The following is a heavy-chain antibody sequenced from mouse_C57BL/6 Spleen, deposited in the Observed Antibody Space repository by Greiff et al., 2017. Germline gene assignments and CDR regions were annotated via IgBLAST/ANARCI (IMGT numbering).Heavy chain of an antibody. CDR2: ISSGSSTI. CDR3: ARAYYYGSSGAMDY. Sequence: DVMLVESGGGLVKPGGSLKLSCAASGFTFSDYGMHWVRQAPEKGLEWVAYISSGSSTIYYADTVKGRFTISRDNAKNTLFLQMTSLRSEDTAMYYCARAYYYGSSGAMDYWGQGTSVTVSS. J-gene: IGHJ4*01. V-gene: IGHV5-17*01. CDR1: GFTFSDYG. D-gene: IGHD1-1*01.